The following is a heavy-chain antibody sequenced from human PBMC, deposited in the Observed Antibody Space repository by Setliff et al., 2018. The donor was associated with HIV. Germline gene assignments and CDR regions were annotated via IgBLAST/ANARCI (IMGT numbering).Heavy chain of an antibody. CDR2: ISPSEST. Sequence: TCTVSGDSMSSATFYWSWVRKPAGKRLEWIGHISPSESTNYHPALKSRATISLDTSKSQVHLTLTSVTAADTAVYHCARVGSVGYYRFFDYWGQGALVTVSS. J-gene: IGHJ4*02. V-gene: IGHV4-61*09. CDR1: GDSMSSATFY. D-gene: IGHD1-26*01. CDR3: ARVGSVGYYRFFDY.